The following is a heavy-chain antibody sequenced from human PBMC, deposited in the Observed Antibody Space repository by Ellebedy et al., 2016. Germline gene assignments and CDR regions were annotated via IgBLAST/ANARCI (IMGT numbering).Heavy chain of an antibody. CDR3: ARGQGIAARPLVKGGYFQH. J-gene: IGHJ1*01. Sequence: SETLSLTXTVSDGSVSSVSSYWSWIRQPPGKGLEWIGNIYYSGSTNYNPSLKSRVTISVDTSKNQFSLKLTSVTAADTAVYYCARGQGIAARPLVKGGYFQHWGQGTLVTVSS. CDR2: IYYSGST. CDR1: DGSVSSVSSY. V-gene: IGHV4-61*01. D-gene: IGHD6-6*01.